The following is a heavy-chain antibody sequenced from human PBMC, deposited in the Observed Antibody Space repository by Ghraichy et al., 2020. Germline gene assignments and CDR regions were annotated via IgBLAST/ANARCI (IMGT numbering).Heavy chain of an antibody. D-gene: IGHD6-19*01. J-gene: IGHJ4*02. CDR2: ISSSGSTI. CDR3: AGRGWYSSGWYFDY. Sequence: GGSLRLSCAASGFTFSSYEMNWVRQAPGKGLEWVSYISSSGSTIYYADSVKGRFTISRDNAKNSLYLQMNSLRAEDTAVYYCAGRGWYSSGWYFDYWGQGTLVTVSS. CDR1: GFTFSSYE. V-gene: IGHV3-48*03.